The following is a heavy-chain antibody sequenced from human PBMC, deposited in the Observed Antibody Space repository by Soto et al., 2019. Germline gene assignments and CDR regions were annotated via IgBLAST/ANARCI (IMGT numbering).Heavy chain of an antibody. Sequence: GASVKVSCKASGGTFSSCAISWVRQAPGQGLEWMGGIIPIFGTANYAQKVQGRVTITADESTSTAYMELSSLRSEDTAVYYCASGDYDILTGYYESPYYYYGMDVWGQGTTVTVSS. J-gene: IGHJ6*02. CDR1: GGTFSSCA. V-gene: IGHV1-69*13. D-gene: IGHD3-9*01. CDR2: IIPIFGTA. CDR3: ASGDYDILTGYYESPYYYYGMDV.